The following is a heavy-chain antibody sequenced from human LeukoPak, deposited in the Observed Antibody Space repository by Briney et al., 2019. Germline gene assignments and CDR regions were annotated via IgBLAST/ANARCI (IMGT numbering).Heavy chain of an antibody. CDR3: ARDELDTAGVDY. V-gene: IGHV1-2*02. Sequence: ASVKVSCKAYGYTFTGYYMHWVRQAPGQGLEWMGWINPNSGGTNYAQKFQGRVTMTRDTSISTAYMELSRLRSDDTAVYYCARDELDTAGVDYWGQGTLVTVSS. D-gene: IGHD1-26*01. J-gene: IGHJ4*02. CDR1: GYTFTGYY. CDR2: INPNSGGT.